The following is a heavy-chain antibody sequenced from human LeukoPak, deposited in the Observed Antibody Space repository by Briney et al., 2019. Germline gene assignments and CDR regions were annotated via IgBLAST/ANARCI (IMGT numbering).Heavy chain of an antibody. J-gene: IGHJ4*02. CDR3: AKLGTTGTTGRHTDY. CDR2: ISGSGGST. D-gene: IGHD1-1*01. V-gene: IGHV3-23*01. CDR1: GFTFRTYR. Sequence: GGSLRLSCVASGFTFRTYRMHWVRQAPGKGLEWVSVISGSGGSTYYADSVKGRFTISRDNSKNTLYLQMNSLRAEDTAVYYCAKLGTTGTTGRHTDYWGQGALVTVSS.